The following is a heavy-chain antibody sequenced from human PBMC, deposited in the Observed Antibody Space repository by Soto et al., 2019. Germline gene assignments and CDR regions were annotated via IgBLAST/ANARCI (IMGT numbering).Heavy chain of an antibody. CDR3: ARANSGYDPLGMDV. J-gene: IGHJ6*02. CDR1: GGSVISVSYY. D-gene: IGHD5-12*01. Sequence: QVQLQESGPGLVKPSETLSLTCTVSGGSVISVSYYWSWIRQPPGKGLEWVGCISDTGSGDYNPSLKSRVTISVHTSKRQFSLRLNSVTAADTAVYDCARANSGYDPLGMDVWGQGTTVTVSS. CDR2: ISDTGSG. V-gene: IGHV4-61*01.